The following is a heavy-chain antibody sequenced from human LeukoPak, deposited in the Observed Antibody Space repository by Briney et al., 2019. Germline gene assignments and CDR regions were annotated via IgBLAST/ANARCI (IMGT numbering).Heavy chain of an antibody. CDR1: GGSFSGYY. V-gene: IGHV4-34*01. CDR3: ARDKVLLWFGPADYYYYGVDV. D-gene: IGHD3-10*01. J-gene: IGHJ6*02. Sequence: PSETLSLTCAVYGGSFSGYYWSWIRQPPGKGLEWIGEINHSGSTNYNPSLKSRVTISVDTSKNQFSLKLSPVTAADTAVYYCARDKVLLWFGPADYYYYGVDVWGQGTTVTVSS. CDR2: INHSGST.